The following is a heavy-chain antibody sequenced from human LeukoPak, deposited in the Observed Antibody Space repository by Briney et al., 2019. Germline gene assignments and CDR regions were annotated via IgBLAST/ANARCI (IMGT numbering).Heavy chain of an antibody. CDR2: IDVGSYA. V-gene: IGHV3-21*01. D-gene: IGHD1-26*01. CDR1: GFTFSSYG. CDR3: ATEGIVGGGAHFDD. J-gene: IGHJ4*02. Sequence: GGSLRLSCAASGFTFSSYGINWVRQAPGKGLEWVSSIDVGSYAYYANSVKGRFTISRDNAKNSLYLQMNSVRVEDTTVYYCATEGIVGGGAHFDDWGQGTLVTVSS.